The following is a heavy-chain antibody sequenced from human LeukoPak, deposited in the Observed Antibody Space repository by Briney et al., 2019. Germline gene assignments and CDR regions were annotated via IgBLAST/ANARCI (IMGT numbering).Heavy chain of an antibody. V-gene: IGHV4-39*07. D-gene: IGHD1-26*01. Sequence: PSETLSLTCTVSGGSISSSSYYWGWIRQPPGKGLEWIGSIYYSGSTYYNPSLKSRVTISVDTSKNQFSLKLSSVTAADTAVYYCAREVSGSSAQDLWGQGTLVTVSS. CDR2: IYYSGST. CDR3: AREVSGSSAQDL. CDR1: GGSISSSSYY. J-gene: IGHJ5*02.